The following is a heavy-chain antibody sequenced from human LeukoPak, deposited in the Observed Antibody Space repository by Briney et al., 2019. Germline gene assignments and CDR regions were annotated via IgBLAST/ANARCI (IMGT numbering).Heavy chain of an antibody. D-gene: IGHD3-10*01. CDR2: IYHSGST. CDR3: ARDVSMVRGVKSTFDP. Sequence: SETLSLTCTVSGYSISSGYYWGWIRQPPGKGLEWIGSIYHSGSTYYNPSLKSRVTISVDTSKNQFSLKLSSVTAADTAVYYCARDVSMVRGVKSTFDPWGQGTLVTVSS. V-gene: IGHV4-38-2*02. J-gene: IGHJ5*02. CDR1: GYSISSGYY.